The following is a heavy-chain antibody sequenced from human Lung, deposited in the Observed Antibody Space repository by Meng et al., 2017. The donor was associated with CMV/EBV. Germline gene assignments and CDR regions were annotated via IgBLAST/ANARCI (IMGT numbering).Heavy chain of an antibody. CDR1: GFTFDDYG. V-gene: IGHV3-20*04. J-gene: IGHJ4*02. D-gene: IGHD6-6*01. CDR2: INWNGGST. Sequence: GGSXRLXCAASGFTFDDYGMSWVRQAPGKGLEWVSGINWNGGSTGYADSVKGRFTISRDNAKNSLYLQMNSLRAEDTALYYCARDTYSSSSGAYFDYWGQGTLVTVSS. CDR3: ARDTYSSSSGAYFDY.